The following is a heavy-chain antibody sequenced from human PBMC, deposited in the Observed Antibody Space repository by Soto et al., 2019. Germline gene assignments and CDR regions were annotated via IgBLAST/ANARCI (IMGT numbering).Heavy chain of an antibody. D-gene: IGHD2-2*01. V-gene: IGHV1-8*01. CDR3: ARGGIVVVPAASSSFDY. Sequence: SSVKVSCKASGYTFTSYDINWVRQATGQGLEWMGWMNPNSGNTGYAQKFQGRVTMTRNTSISTAYMELSSLRSEDTAVYYCARGGIVVVPAASSSFDYWGQGTLVTVSS. J-gene: IGHJ4*02. CDR1: GYTFTSYD. CDR2: MNPNSGNT.